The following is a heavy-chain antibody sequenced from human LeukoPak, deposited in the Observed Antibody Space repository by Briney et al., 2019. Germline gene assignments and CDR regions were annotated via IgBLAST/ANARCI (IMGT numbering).Heavy chain of an antibody. CDR1: GFTFSTYA. Sequence: PGRSLRLSCAASGFTFSTYAMHWVRQAPGKGLECVSTISTYGASTYYADSVKGRFTISRDNSKNTLYLQMSSLRAEDTAIYYCVKEIYSYDKYYYFCAMDVWGQGTTVTVSS. CDR3: VKEIYSYDKYYYFCAMDV. D-gene: IGHD5-18*01. V-gene: IGHV3-64D*06. J-gene: IGHJ6*02. CDR2: ISTYGAST.